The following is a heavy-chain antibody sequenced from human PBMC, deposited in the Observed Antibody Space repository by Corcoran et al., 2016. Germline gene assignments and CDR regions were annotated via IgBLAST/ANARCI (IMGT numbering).Heavy chain of an antibody. CDR1: GFTFSSYS. CDR3: ARERRGGKGWFDP. D-gene: IGHD3-16*01. Sequence: EVQLVESGGGLVQPGGSLRLSCAASGFTFSSYSMNWVRQAPGKGLEWVSYISSSSSTIYYADSVKGRFTISRDNAKNSRYLQMNSLRAEDTAVYYCARERRGGKGWFDPWGQGTLVTVSS. CDR2: ISSSSSTI. V-gene: IGHV3-48*04. J-gene: IGHJ5*02.